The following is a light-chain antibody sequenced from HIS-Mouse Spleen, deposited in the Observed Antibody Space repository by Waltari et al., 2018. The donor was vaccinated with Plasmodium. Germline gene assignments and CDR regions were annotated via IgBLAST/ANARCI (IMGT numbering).Light chain of an antibody. V-gene: IGLV2-23*01. CDR1: SSDVGSYHL. J-gene: IGLJ1*01. CDR2: EGS. CDR3: CSYAGSSTYV. Sequence: QSALTQPASVSGSPGQSNTISCTGTSSDVGSYHLVSWYQQHPGKAPKRMIYEGSKRPSGVSNRFSGSKSGNTASLTISGLQAEDEADYYCCSYAGSSTYVFGTGTKVTVL.